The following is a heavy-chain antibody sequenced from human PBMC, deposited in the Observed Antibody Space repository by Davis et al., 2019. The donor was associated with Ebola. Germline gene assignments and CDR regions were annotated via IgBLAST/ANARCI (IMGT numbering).Heavy chain of an antibody. D-gene: IGHD4-23*01. J-gene: IGHJ4*02. CDR2: ISGSGGST. Sequence: GESLKISCVASGFTFSSYAMSWVRQAPGKGLEWVSAISGSGGSTYYADSVKGRFTISRDNSKNTLYLQMNSLRAEDTAVYYCANLDYGDNSGFDYWGQGTLVTVSS. CDR1: GFTFSSYA. V-gene: IGHV3-23*01. CDR3: ANLDYGDNSGFDY.